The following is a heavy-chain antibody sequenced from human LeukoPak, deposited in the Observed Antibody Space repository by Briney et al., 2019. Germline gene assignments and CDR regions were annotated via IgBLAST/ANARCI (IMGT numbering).Heavy chain of an antibody. CDR2: IYYSGST. V-gene: IGHV4-39*01. J-gene: IGHJ4*02. CDR1: GGSISSNDYY. Sequence: PSQTLSLTCAVSGGSISSNDYYWGWIRQPPGTGLEWIGSIYYSGSTYYNPSLKSRVTISVDTSKNQFSLKLNSVTAADTDVYYCARWAAAGYFDYWGQGSLVTVSS. CDR3: ARWAAAGYFDY. D-gene: IGHD6-13*01.